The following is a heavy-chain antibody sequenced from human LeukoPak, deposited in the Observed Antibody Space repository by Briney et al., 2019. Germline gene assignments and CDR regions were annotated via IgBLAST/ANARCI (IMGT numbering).Heavy chain of an antibody. V-gene: IGHV4-34*01. CDR3: ARGLNRHGYSYGYSNESDY. CDR2: INHSGST. J-gene: IGHJ4*02. D-gene: IGHD5-18*01. CDR1: GGSFSGYY. Sequence: SETLSLTCAVYGGSFSGYYWSWLRQPPGKGLEWIGEINHSGSTNYNPSLKSRVTISVDTSKNQFSLKLSSVTAADTAVYYWARGLNRHGYSYGYSNESDYWGQGTLVTVSS.